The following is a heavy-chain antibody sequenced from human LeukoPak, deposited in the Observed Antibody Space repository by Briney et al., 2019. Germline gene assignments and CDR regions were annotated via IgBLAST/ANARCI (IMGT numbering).Heavy chain of an antibody. CDR3: ARSGSYSGPYVY. Sequence: PSETLSLTCSVSGGSISSSNYYWSWIRQPAGKGLEWIGRIYTSESTNYNPSLKSRVTISVDTSRNQFSLKLSSVTAADTAVYYCARSGSYSGPYVYWGQGTVVTVSS. V-gene: IGHV4-61*02. CDR1: GGSISSSNYY. CDR2: IYTSEST. D-gene: IGHD1-26*01. J-gene: IGHJ4*02.